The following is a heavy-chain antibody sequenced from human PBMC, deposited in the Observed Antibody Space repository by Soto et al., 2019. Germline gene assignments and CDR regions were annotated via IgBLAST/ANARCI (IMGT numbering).Heavy chain of an antibody. J-gene: IGHJ4*02. D-gene: IGHD6-13*01. CDR3: ATESRIAAAFGY. Sequence: GASVKVSCKVSGYTLTELSMHWVRQAPGKGLEWVGGFDPEDGETIYAQKFQGRVTMTEDTSTDTAYMELSSLRSEDTAVYYCATESRIAAAFGYWGQGTLVTVSS. CDR2: FDPEDGET. CDR1: GYTLTELS. V-gene: IGHV1-24*01.